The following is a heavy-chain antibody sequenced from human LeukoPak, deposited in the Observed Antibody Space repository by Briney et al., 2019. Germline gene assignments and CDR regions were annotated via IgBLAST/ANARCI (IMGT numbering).Heavy chain of an antibody. J-gene: IGHJ5*02. Sequence: VGALRLSCAASGFDLNTYEMNWVRQAPGKGLEWIADITISGHTKNYADSVKGRFPISRDNAGTSLYLQMNSLRVEDTGVYYCARGDPHADLWGQGTLVTVSS. V-gene: IGHV3-48*03. CDR2: ITISGHTK. CDR1: GFDLNTYE. CDR3: ARGDPHADL.